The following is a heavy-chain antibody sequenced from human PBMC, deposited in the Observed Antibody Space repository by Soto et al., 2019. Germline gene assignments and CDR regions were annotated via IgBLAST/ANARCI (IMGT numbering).Heavy chain of an antibody. CDR1: GGIFTKNA. Sequence: QVQVVQSGAEVKKPGSSVKVSCKVPGGIFTKNALSRWRQAPGQELEGLGGVTPWFDTAYYAQIFRGRLKISADGATTTAYMELSGLTSADTAVYFCATGGHNDGYNFYHGMDVWGQGTTVTVS. V-gene: IGHV1-69*01. D-gene: IGHD5-18*01. CDR3: ATGGHNDGYNFYHGMDV. J-gene: IGHJ6*02. CDR2: VTPWFDTA.